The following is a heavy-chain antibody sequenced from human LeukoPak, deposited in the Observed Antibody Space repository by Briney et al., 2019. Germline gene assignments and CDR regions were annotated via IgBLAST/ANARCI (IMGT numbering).Heavy chain of an antibody. Sequence: GRSLRLSCAASGFTFSSYAMHWVRQAPGKGLEWVAVISYDGSNKYYADSVKGRFTISRDNSKNTLYLQMSSLRAEDTAVYYCAKSKEEYFQHWGQGTLVTVSS. CDR1: GFTFSSYA. V-gene: IGHV3-30*04. CDR3: AKSKEEYFQH. CDR2: ISYDGSNK. J-gene: IGHJ1*01.